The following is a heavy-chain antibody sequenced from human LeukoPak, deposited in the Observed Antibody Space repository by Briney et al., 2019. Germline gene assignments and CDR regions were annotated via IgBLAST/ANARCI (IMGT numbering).Heavy chain of an antibody. Sequence: PGGSLRVSRVASGFTLSSYSLNWVRPAPRKGLQWISSTSGMLTDLHYAHSLKGPFTLSRDNVQNSLYLQMNTLRVENTAVYFLAGDATGSGSLLHIEYWGQGTVVTVSS. V-gene: IGHV3-21*04. D-gene: IGHD5-12*01. J-gene: IGHJ4*02. CDR3: AGDATGSGSLLHIEY. CDR1: GFTLSSYS. CDR2: TSGMLTDL.